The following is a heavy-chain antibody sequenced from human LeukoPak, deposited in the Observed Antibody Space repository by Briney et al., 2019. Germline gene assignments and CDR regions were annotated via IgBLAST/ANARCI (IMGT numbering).Heavy chain of an antibody. D-gene: IGHD3-22*01. V-gene: IGHV4-39*07. CDR2: IYYSGST. J-gene: IGHJ3*02. CDR3: ARGSDSCGYVDAFDI. CDR1: GGSISSSSYY. Sequence: SETLSLTCTVSGGSISSSSYYWGWIRQPPGKGLEWIGSIYYSGSTYYNPSLKSRVTISVDTSKSQFSLKLSSVTAADTAVNYCARGSDSCGYVDAFDIWGQGTMVTVSS.